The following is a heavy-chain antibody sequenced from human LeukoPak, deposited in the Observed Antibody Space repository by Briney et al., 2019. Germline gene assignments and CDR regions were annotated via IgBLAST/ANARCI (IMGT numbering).Heavy chain of an antibody. D-gene: IGHD2-2*01. V-gene: IGHV3-7*01. Sequence: GEPLSPSCPAPGFTSSNSGMSRHRRSSANALYCVANIKQDGSATYYVDSVRGRFTISRDNAKKSLYLQMNSLRAEDTAVYYCATFAGVVPGGLLLWGKGTTVIVSS. CDR1: GFTSSNSG. CDR3: ATFAGVVPGGLLL. CDR2: IKQDGSAT. J-gene: IGHJ6*04.